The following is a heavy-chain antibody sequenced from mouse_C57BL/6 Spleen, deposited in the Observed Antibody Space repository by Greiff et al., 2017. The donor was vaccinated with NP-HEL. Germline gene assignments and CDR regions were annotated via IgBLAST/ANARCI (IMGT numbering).Heavy chain of an antibody. Sequence: QVQLQQPGAELVRPGTSVKLSCKASGYTFTSYWMHWVKQRPGQGLEWIGVIDPSDSYTNYNQKFKGKATLTVDTSSSTAYMQLSSLTSEDSAVYYCARSGLRRETSFAYWGQGTLVTVSA. V-gene: IGHV1-59*01. J-gene: IGHJ3*01. CDR3: ARSGLRRETSFAY. CDR1: GYTFTSYW. D-gene: IGHD2-4*01. CDR2: IDPSDSYT.